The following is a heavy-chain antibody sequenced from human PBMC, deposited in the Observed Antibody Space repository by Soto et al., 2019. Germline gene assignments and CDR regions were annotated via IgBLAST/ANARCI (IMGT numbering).Heavy chain of an antibody. CDR3: ARDRSYSRGWDSEYFQH. CDR2: ISYDGSNK. D-gene: IGHD6-19*01. Sequence: QVQLVESGGGVVQPGRSLRLSCAASGFTFSSYAMHWVRQAPGKGLEWVAVISYDGSNKYYADSVKGRFTISRDNSKNTLYLQMNSLRAEDTAVYYCARDRSYSRGWDSEYFQHWGQGTLVTVSS. CDR1: GFTFSSYA. V-gene: IGHV3-30-3*01. J-gene: IGHJ1*01.